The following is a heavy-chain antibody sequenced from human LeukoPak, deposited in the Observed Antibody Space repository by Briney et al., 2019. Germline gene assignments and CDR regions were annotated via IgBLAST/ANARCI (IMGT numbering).Heavy chain of an antibody. Sequence: GASVKVSCKASGYTFTGYYMHWVRQAPGQGLEWMGWINPNSGGTNYAQKFQGWVTMTRDTSISTAYMELSRLRSDDTAVYYCARGGYSSSNDAFDIWGQGTMVTVSS. V-gene: IGHV1-2*04. J-gene: IGHJ3*02. D-gene: IGHD6-13*01. CDR3: ARGGYSSSNDAFDI. CDR2: INPNSGGT. CDR1: GYTFTGYY.